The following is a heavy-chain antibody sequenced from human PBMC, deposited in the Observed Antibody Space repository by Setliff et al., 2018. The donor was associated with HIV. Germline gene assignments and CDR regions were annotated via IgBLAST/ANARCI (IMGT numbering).Heavy chain of an antibody. V-gene: IGHV3-7*05. CDR2: MSRDGSEK. Sequence: GGSLRLSCAASGFTFSSSWMTWVRQAPGRGLEYVAGMSRDGSEKGYADSVKGRFSISRDNAKNSLYLQMSSLRAEDTAVYYCARDVAVASFFNYWGQGTLVTVSS. CDR1: GFTFSSSW. CDR3: ARDVAVASFFNY. D-gene: IGHD6-19*01. J-gene: IGHJ4*02.